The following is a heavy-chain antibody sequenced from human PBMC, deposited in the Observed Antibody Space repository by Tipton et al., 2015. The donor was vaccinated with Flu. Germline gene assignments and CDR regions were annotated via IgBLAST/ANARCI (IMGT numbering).Heavy chain of an antibody. CDR1: GGSISSSSYY. CDR2: IYYIGSA. V-gene: IGHV4-39*07. J-gene: IGHJ6*02. D-gene: IGHD6-13*01. CDR3: ARGGVTAVGTPSIGMDV. Sequence: GLVKPSETLSLTCTVSGGSISSSSYYWGWIRQTPGKGLEWIGSIYYIGSAYYNPSLKSRVSISIDTSKNQFSLKLSSVTAADTAVYYCARGGVTAVGTPSIGMDVWGQGTMVTVSS.